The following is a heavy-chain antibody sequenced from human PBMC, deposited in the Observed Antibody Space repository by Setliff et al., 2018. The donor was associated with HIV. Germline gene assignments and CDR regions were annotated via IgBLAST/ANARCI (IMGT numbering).Heavy chain of an antibody. D-gene: IGHD3-10*01. V-gene: IGHV1-69*13. Sequence: SVKVSCKTSGDTFSNHVITWVRQAPGQGLEWMGGIIPFLGTADYAQKFKGSVTITADESTSTAYMELTSLRAEDTAVYYCARAVRGVIDDEYFQHWGQGTLVTVSS. CDR3: ARAVRGVIDDEYFQH. CDR1: GDTFSNHV. J-gene: IGHJ1*01. CDR2: IIPFLGTA.